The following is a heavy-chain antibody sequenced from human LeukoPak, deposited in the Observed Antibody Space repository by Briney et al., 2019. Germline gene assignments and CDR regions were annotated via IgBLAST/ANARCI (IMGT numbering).Heavy chain of an antibody. J-gene: IGHJ4*02. CDR3: AKWGDYDVLTGYYVSDY. CDR2: ITGGGSGI. D-gene: IGHD3-9*01. Sequence: PGASLRLSCAASGFTFSNYAMSWVRQAPGKRLEWVSAITGGGSGIYYADSMKSRFTISRDNSKNTLYLQINSLRAEDTAVYDCAKWGDYDVLTGYYVSDYWGQGTLVTVSS. V-gene: IGHV3-23*01. CDR1: GFTFSNYA.